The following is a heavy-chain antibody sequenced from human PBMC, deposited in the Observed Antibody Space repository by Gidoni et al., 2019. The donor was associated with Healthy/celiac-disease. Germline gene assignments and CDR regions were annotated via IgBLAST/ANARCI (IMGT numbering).Heavy chain of an antibody. CDR3: ARGLAVAGIGGFDYFDY. D-gene: IGHD6-19*01. CDR1: GGTFSSYD. J-gene: IGHJ4*02. Sequence: QVQLVQSGAEVKKPGSSVKVSCKASGGTFSSYDISWVRQAPGQGLEWMGGIIPICCTANYAQKCQGRVTITADESTSTAYMELSSLRSEDTAVYYCARGLAVAGIGGFDYFDYWGQGTLVTVSS. CDR2: IIPICCTA. V-gene: IGHV1-69*01.